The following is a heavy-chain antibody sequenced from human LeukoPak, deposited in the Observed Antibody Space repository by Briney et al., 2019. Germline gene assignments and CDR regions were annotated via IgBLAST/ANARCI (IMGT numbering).Heavy chain of an antibody. CDR1: GFTFSSYW. D-gene: IGHD2-15*01. V-gene: IGHV3-74*01. Sequence: GGSLRLSCAASGFTFSSYWMHWVRQAPGKGLVWVSRFNSDGSSTSYADSVKGRFTISRDNAKNTLYLQMNSLRAEDSAVYYCVSSYCSGGSCYSASGYWGQGTLVTVSS. CDR3: VSSYCSGGSCYSASGY. CDR2: FNSDGSST. J-gene: IGHJ4*02.